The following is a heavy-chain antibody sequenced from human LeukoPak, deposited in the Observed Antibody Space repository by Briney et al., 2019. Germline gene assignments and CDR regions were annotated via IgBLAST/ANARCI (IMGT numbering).Heavy chain of an antibody. CDR1: GYSISSDYS. CDR3: ASYKTYYDSSGNPFDY. J-gene: IGHJ4*02. Sequence: SDTLSLTCAVSGYSISSDYSWGWIRQPPGKGLEWIGSIYHNGNTYYNSSLKSRVTMSVDTSENQFSLKLSSVTAADTAVYYCASYKTYYDSSGNPFDYWGQGTLVTVSS. CDR2: IYHNGNT. V-gene: IGHV4-38-2*01. D-gene: IGHD3-22*01.